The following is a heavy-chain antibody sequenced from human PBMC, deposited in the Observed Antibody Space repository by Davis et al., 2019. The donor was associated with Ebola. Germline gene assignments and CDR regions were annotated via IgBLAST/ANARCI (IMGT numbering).Heavy chain of an antibody. D-gene: IGHD6-19*01. Sequence: GGSLTLSCAASGFTFSGSAMHWVRQASGKGLEWVGRIRSKANSYATAYAASVKGRFTIPRDDSKNTGNLQMNSLKPEDTAVYYCTRHDEYSSGWYWFDPWGQGTLVTVSS. V-gene: IGHV3-73*01. CDR3: TRHDEYSSGWYWFDP. CDR2: IRSKANSYAT. CDR1: GFTFSGSA. J-gene: IGHJ5*02.